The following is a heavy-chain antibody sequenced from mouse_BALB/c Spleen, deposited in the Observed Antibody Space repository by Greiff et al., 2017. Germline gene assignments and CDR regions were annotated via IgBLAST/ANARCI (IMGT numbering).Heavy chain of an antibody. CDR2: ISDGGSYT. D-gene: IGHD2-14*01. J-gene: IGHJ4*01. CDR1: GFTFSDYY. CDR3: ARGYRYDDYYAMDY. Sequence: EVQVVESGGGLVKPGGSLKLSCAASGFTFSDYYMYWVRQTPEKRLEWVATISDGGSYTYYPDSVKGRFTISRDNAKNNLYLQMSSLKSEDTAMYYCARGYRYDDYYAMDYWGQGTSVTVSS. V-gene: IGHV5-4*02.